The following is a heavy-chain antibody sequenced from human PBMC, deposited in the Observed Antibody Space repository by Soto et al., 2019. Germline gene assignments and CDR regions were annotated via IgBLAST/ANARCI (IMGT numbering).Heavy chain of an antibody. CDR2: ISAHTGSS. CDR1: GYTFTSSG. CDR3: ARAFFYQGSDSRGYSFDAFDF. Sequence: QVQLVQSGAEVKKPGASVKVSCKASGYTFTSSGMSWVRQAPGQGLEWMGCISAHTGSSEYAQMFQGRVTMTTDRSTSTAYMELRSLRSDDTAVYYCARAFFYQGSDSRGYSFDAFDFWGPGTLVTVSS. D-gene: IGHD3-22*01. J-gene: IGHJ3*01. V-gene: IGHV1-18*01.